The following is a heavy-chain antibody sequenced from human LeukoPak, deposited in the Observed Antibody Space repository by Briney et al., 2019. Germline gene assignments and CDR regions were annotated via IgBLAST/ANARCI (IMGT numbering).Heavy chain of an antibody. CDR2: ISTSVNTI. CDR1: GFTFSNYE. CDR3: AKAGRLLFYDY. J-gene: IGHJ4*02. Sequence: GGSLRLSCAASGFTFSNYEMNWVRQAPGKGLEWVSYISTSVNTIYYADSVKGRFTISRDNARNSLFLQMNSLTVEDTAVYYCAKAGRLLFYDYWGQGTLVTVSS. D-gene: IGHD2-21*02. V-gene: IGHV3-48*01.